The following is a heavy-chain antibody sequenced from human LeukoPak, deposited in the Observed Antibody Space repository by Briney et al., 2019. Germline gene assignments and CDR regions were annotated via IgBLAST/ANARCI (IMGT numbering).Heavy chain of an antibody. Sequence: PGGSLRLSFAASGFTLRSYAMRGGRQAPGKGLEWGSAISGSGGSTYYADSVKGRFTISRDNSKNTLYLQMNSLRAEDTAVYYCAKEYIYGDLYFDYWGQGTLVTVSS. CDR1: GFTLRSYA. CDR3: AKEYIYGDLYFDY. CDR2: ISGSGGST. J-gene: IGHJ4*02. V-gene: IGHV3-23*01. D-gene: IGHD4-17*01.